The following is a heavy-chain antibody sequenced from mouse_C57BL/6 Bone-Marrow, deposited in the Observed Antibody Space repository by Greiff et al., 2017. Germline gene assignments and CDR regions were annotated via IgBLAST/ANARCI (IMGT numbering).Heavy chain of an antibody. CDR3: ARGGEYESSYWYFEV. D-gene: IGHD2-14*01. CDR2: IDPNSGGT. J-gene: IGHJ1*03. Sequence: QVHVKQPGAELVKPGASVKLSCKASGYTFTSYWMHWVKQRPGRGLEWIGRIDPNSGGTKYNEKFKSKATLTVDKPSSTAYIQLSSLTSEDSAVFYCARGGEYESSYWYFEVWGTGTTVTVSS. CDR1: GYTFTSYW. V-gene: IGHV1-72*01.